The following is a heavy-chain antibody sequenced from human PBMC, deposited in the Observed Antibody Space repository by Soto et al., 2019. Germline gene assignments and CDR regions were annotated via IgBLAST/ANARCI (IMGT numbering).Heavy chain of an antibody. CDR3: ARGRYCLTGRCFPNWFDS. J-gene: IGHJ5*01. CDR1: GDSISTVDYF. V-gene: IGHV4-30-4*01. D-gene: IGHD2-15*01. CDR2: IYKSTTT. Sequence: QVHLLESGPGLVKPSQTLSLTCSVSGDSISTVDYFWAWIRQPPGQALEYIGYIYKSTTTYYNPSFDSRVAVSLDTSKSQFSLAVTSLTAADTAVYFCARGRYCLTGRCFPNWFDSWGQGTLVTVSS.